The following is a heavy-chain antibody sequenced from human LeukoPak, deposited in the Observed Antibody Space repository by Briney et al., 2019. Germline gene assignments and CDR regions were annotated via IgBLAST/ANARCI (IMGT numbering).Heavy chain of an antibody. CDR1: GFTFSSYS. V-gene: IGHV3-7*03. Sequence: GGSLRLSCAASGFTFSSYSMNWVRQAPGKGLEWVATINQNGGVKYYVDSVKGRFTISRDNAKTSLFLQMNSLRIDDTAMYYCTRTVNSASDFWGQGTLVTVSS. CDR3: TRTVNSASDF. J-gene: IGHJ4*02. CDR2: INQNGGVK. D-gene: IGHD4-23*01.